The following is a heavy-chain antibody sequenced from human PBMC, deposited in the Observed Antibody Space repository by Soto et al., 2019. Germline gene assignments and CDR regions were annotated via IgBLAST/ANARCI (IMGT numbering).Heavy chain of an antibody. J-gene: IGHJ5*02. Sequence: SETLSLTCAVSGGSISSGGYSWSWIRQPPGKGLEWIGYIHHSGSTYYNPSLKSRVTLSGDRSKNQFSLKLSSVTTADTAVYYSASYRYRFFSGFDPCGQGTLVTLSP. CDR2: IHHSGST. CDR1: GGSISSGGYS. V-gene: IGHV4-30-2*01. CDR3: ASYRYRFFSGFDP. D-gene: IGHD5-18*01.